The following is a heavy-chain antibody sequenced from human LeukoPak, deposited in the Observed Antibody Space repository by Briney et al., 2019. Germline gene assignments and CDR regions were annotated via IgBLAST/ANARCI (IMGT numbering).Heavy chain of an antibody. V-gene: IGHV3-23*01. Sequence: PGGSLRLSCAASGFTFSSYAMSWVRQAPGKGLEWVSAISGSGGSTYYADSVKGRFTISRDNSKNTLYLQMNSLRAEDTAVYYGXXGLSSGLQFDYWGQGTLVTVSS. D-gene: IGHD6-19*01. CDR1: GFTFSSYA. CDR2: ISGSGGST. J-gene: IGHJ4*02. CDR3: XXGLSSGLQFDY.